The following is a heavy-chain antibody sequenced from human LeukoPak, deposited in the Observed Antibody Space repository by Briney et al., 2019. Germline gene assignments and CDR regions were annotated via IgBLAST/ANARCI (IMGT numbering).Heavy chain of an antibody. CDR3: AKGELKPRGYSSSWYYFDY. J-gene: IGHJ4*02. Sequence: GSLRLSCAASGFTFSSYAMSWVRQAPGKGLEWVSAISGSGGSTYYADSVKGWFTISRDNSKNTLYLQMNSLRAEDTAVYYCAKGELKPRGYSSSWYYFDYWGQGTLVTVSS. CDR2: ISGSGGST. D-gene: IGHD6-13*01. V-gene: IGHV3-23*01. CDR1: GFTFSSYA.